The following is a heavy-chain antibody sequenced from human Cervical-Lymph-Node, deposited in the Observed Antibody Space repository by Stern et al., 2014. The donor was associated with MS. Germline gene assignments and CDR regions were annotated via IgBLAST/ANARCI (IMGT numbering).Heavy chain of an antibody. CDR3: AKDGGDGEDSYYYFGMDV. CDR2: IRWNSRDI. D-gene: IGHD3-10*01. Sequence: EVQLVESGGGLVQPGRSVRLSCADSGFTFDGYAMHWVRQAPGKGLEWVAGIRWNSRDIESADSVKGRSTTSRDKGKNSLYLQMNSLRAEDTARYYCAKDGGDGEDSYYYFGMDVWGQGITVTVSS. J-gene: IGHJ6*02. CDR1: GFTFDGYA. V-gene: IGHV3-9*01.